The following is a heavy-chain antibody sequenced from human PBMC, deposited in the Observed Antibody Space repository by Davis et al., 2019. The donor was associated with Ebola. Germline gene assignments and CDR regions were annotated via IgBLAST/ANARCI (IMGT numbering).Heavy chain of an antibody. J-gene: IGHJ6*02. CDR3: AKAGGSGFSYSGMDV. V-gene: IGHV3-30*18. Sequence: GGPLRPPCAPPGFTFSVYGMHWVRQAPAKGPEWVAVISYDGNQKYSADAVKGRFTISRDNSKNTLFLEMNTLRAEDTAVYYCAKAGGSGFSYSGMDVWGQGTTVTVSS. D-gene: IGHD3-10*01. CDR1: GFTFSVYG. CDR2: ISYDGNQK.